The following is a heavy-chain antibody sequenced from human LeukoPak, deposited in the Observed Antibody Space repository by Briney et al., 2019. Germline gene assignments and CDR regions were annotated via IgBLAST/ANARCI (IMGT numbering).Heavy chain of an antibody. J-gene: IGHJ6*02. CDR1: GGSFSGYY. Sequence: SETLSLTCAVYGGSFSGYYWSWIRQPPGKGLEWIGEINHSGSTNYNPSLKSRVTISVDTSKNQFSLKLSSVTAADTAVYYCARTSYDFRSGYYLEYYYYYGMDVWGQGTTVTVSS. CDR3: ARTSYDFRSGYYLEYYYYYGMDV. D-gene: IGHD3-3*01. CDR2: INHSGST. V-gene: IGHV4-34*01.